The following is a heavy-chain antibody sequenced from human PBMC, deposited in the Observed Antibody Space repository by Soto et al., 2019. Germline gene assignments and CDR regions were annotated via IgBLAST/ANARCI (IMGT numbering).Heavy chain of an antibody. J-gene: IGHJ6*02. V-gene: IGHV5-10-1*01. Sequence: GESLKISCKGSGYSFTSYWISWVRQMPGKGLEWMGRIDPSDSYTNYSPSFQGHVTISADKSISTAYLQWSSLKASDTAMYYCGTAMKTYYYYGMDVWGQGTTVTVSS. CDR3: GTAMKTYYYYGMDV. CDR1: GYSFTSYW. CDR2: IDPSDSYT. D-gene: IGHD2-2*01.